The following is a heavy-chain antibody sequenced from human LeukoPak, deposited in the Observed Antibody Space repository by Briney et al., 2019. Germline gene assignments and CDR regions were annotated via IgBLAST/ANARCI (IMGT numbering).Heavy chain of an antibody. J-gene: IGHJ4*02. Sequence: GGSLRLSCTASGLAFSEYGMHWVRQAPGKGLEWVAVISYDGSNKYHLDSVKGRFTISRDNSKDTLYLQMDRLRPEDTAVYYCAKDSARGGWYPDHWGQGTLVTVSS. D-gene: IGHD6-19*01. CDR1: GLAFSEYG. CDR3: AKDSARGGWYPDH. V-gene: IGHV3-30*18. CDR2: ISYDGSNK.